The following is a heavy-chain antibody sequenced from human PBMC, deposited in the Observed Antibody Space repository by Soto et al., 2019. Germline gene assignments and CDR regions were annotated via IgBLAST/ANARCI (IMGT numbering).Heavy chain of an antibody. V-gene: IGHV1-18*04. Sequence: GASVKVSCKASGYTFANHGLNWVRQAPGLGLEWMGWISTYNGNTNYAQKFRGRVTMTTDTSTSTSYMELRSLRSDDTAVYYCARGSDASGYYSYFDSWGQAALVTVS. D-gene: IGHD3-22*01. CDR1: GYTFANHG. CDR3: ARGSDASGYYSYFDS. CDR2: ISTYNGNT. J-gene: IGHJ4*02.